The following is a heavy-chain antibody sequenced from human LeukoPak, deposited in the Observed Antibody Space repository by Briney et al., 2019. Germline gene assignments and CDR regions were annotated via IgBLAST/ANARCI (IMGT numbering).Heavy chain of an antibody. CDR3: ARSVFPEVYFDY. J-gene: IGHJ4*02. V-gene: IGHV1-2*02. CDR2: INPNSGGT. CDR1: GYTFTRYY. Sequence: GASVKVSCKASGYTFTRYYMHGVRQAPGQGLEWMGWINPNSGGTNCAQKFQGRVTMTRDTSISTGYMDLSRLRFDDTAVYCCARSVFPEVYFDYWGQGTLVIVSS.